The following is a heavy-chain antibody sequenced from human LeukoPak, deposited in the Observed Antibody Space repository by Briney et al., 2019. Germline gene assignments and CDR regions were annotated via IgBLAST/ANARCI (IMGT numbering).Heavy chain of an antibody. J-gene: IGHJ4*02. CDR2: IKPNSGGT. Sequence: ASVKVSCKASGYTFTGHSMYWVRQAPGQGLEWMGWIKPNSGGTNYAQKFQGRVTMTRDTSISTAYMELSRLRSDDTAVYYCARGPHGRIYDILTGFDYWGQGTLDTVSS. V-gene: IGHV1-2*02. CDR3: ARGPHGRIYDILTGFDY. CDR1: GYTFTGHS. D-gene: IGHD3-9*01.